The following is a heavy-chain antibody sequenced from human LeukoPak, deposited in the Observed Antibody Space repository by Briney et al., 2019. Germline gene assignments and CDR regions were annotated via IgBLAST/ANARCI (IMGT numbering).Heavy chain of an antibody. CDR3: ARDKIVGASWFDP. Sequence: GGSLRLSCAASGFTFGTYWMSWVRQAPGKGLEWVSNINQDGSEKYYVDSVKGRFTISRDNGKNSLYLQMNSLRAGDTAVYYCARDKIVGASWFDPWGQGTLVTVSP. J-gene: IGHJ5*02. D-gene: IGHD1-26*01. CDR1: GFTFGTYW. V-gene: IGHV3-7*03. CDR2: INQDGSEK.